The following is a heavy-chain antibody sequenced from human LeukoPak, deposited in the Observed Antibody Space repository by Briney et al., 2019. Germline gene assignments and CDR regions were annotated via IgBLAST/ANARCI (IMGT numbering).Heavy chain of an antibody. V-gene: IGHV7-4-1*02. Sequence: SVKVSCKASGYPFSAHFLNWVRQAPGQGLEWMGNIDTTTGNPRYAQDFTGRFVFSLDTSVSTAYLQITSLKADDTAAYYCVRGTPTPGMDYWGQGTQVTVSS. D-gene: IGHD3-10*01. J-gene: IGHJ4*02. CDR2: IDTTTGNP. CDR1: GYPFSAHF. CDR3: VRGTPTPGMDY.